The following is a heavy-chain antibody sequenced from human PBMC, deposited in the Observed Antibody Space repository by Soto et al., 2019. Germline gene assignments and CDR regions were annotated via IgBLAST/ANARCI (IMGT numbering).Heavy chain of an antibody. D-gene: IGHD3-10*01. V-gene: IGHV4-59*01. Sequence: PSETLSLTCTVSVVSITTYYWSWIRLPPGKGLEWIGYISYSGSTNYNPSLKNRVTMSVDTSKNQFSLKLSSVTAADTAVYYCARRLMIREVITHGMDVWGQGTTVTVSS. CDR3: ARRLMIREVITHGMDV. CDR2: ISYSGST. J-gene: IGHJ6*02. CDR1: VVSITTYY.